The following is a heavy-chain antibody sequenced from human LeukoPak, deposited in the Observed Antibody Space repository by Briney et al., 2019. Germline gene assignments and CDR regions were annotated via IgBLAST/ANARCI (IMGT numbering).Heavy chain of an antibody. D-gene: IGHD3-10*01. CDR2: ISTDGNTP. Sequence: PGGSLRLSCAASGFTFNNYWMHWVRQAPGKGLVWVSRISTDGNTPNYADSVKGRFTISRDNAKNTLYLQMNSLRAEDTAVYYCVREHTNSGGRYFDYWGQGTLVTVSS. CDR1: GFTFNNYW. CDR3: VREHTNSGGRYFDY. V-gene: IGHV3-74*01. J-gene: IGHJ4*02.